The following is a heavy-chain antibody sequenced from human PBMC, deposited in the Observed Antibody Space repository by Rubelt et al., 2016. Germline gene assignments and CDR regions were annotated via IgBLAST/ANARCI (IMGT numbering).Heavy chain of an antibody. D-gene: IGHD2/OR15-2a*01. Sequence: LQESGPGLVKPSETLSLTCTVSGGSISSYYWSWIRQPPGKGLEWIGYIYYSGSTNYNPSRKSGVIMSVDKSKNQFSLKLGSVTAADTAGYYCARDSGSRIFDYWGQGTLVTVSS. V-gene: IGHV4-59*12. CDR3: ARDSGSRIFDY. J-gene: IGHJ4*02. CDR1: GGSISSYY. CDR2: IYYSGST.